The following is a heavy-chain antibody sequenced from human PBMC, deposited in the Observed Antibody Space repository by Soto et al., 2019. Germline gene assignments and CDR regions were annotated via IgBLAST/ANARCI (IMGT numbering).Heavy chain of an antibody. V-gene: IGHV3-7*01. D-gene: IGHD3-10*01. J-gene: IGHJ4*02. CDR2: MSPDGLQK. Sequence: EVQLVESGGGLFQPGGSLRLSCAASGFSFNVYWMSWVRQAPGKGLEWVAKMSPDGLQKCYVDSVQGRFTISIDYAKNSLYLLMNSLRADDTALYYCARDGLLDRGVTNYFDSWGQGALVTVSS. CDR3: ARDGLLDRGVTNYFDS. CDR1: GFSFNVYW.